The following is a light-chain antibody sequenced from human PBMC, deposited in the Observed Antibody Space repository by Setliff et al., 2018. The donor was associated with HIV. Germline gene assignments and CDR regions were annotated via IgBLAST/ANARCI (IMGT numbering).Light chain of an antibody. V-gene: IGLV8-61*01. Sequence: QTVVTQEPPVSVSPGGTVTLTCRLSSGSVSTSYYPSWYQQTPGQAPRTLIYITNIRSSGVPDRFSGSILGSKAALTITGAHPDDESHYYCVLYTGNGIWVFGGGTKVTVL. CDR3: VLYTGNGIWV. CDR2: ITN. J-gene: IGLJ3*02. CDR1: SGSVSTSYY.